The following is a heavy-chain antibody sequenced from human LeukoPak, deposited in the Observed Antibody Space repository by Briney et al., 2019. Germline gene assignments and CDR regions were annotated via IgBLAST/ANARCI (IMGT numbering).Heavy chain of an antibody. CDR3: ARSARLMKGVVEVTALDD. D-gene: IGHD3-3*01. V-gene: IGHV3-48*03. J-gene: IGHJ4*02. Sequence: PGGSLRLSCAASGFTFDDYAMHWVRQAPGKGLEWIAYLSSSGSAFSYADSVKGRFTIARDNAKNSVYLEMNSLRADDTAVYYCARSARLMKGVVEVTALDDWGQGTLVTVSS. CDR1: GFTFDDYA. CDR2: LSSSGSAF.